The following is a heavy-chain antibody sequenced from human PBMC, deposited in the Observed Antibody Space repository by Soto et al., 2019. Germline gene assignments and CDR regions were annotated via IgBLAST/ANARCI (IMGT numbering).Heavy chain of an antibody. Sequence: QVQLVQSGAEVKKPGASVKVSCKASGYTFTSYAMHWVRQAPGQRLEWMGWINAGNGNTKYSQKVQGRVTITRDTSARKADMELSSLRSEDTAVYYCARVEQLAGGGHYYYGMHVWGQGTTVTVSS. CDR2: INAGNGNT. D-gene: IGHD6-13*01. CDR1: GYTFTSYA. CDR3: ARVEQLAGGGHYYYGMHV. V-gene: IGHV1-3*01. J-gene: IGHJ6*01.